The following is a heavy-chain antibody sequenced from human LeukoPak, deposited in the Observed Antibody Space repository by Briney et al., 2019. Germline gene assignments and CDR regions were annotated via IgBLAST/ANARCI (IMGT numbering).Heavy chain of an antibody. Sequence: GGSLKISFKGSGYSFSNFWIGWVRPMPGKGLEWMGIIYPGDSDTSYGPSFQGQVTISADKSIDTAYLQWSYLKASDTAIYYCARYPLHWGSAFDIWGQGTMVTVSS. V-gene: IGHV5-51*01. D-gene: IGHD7-27*01. CDR2: IYPGDSDT. J-gene: IGHJ3*02. CDR3: ARYPLHWGSAFDI. CDR1: GYSFSNFW.